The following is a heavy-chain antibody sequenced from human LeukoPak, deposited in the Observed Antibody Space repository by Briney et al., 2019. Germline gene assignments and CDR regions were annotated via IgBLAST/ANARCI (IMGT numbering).Heavy chain of an antibody. D-gene: IGHD4-11*01. CDR2: ISTSTGDT. CDR3: ARDDNYGIFVNVDY. V-gene: IGHV1-18*01. J-gene: IGHJ4*02. CDR1: GCSFILYG. Sequence: ASVKVSCKTSGCSFILYGIGWVRQAPGQGPEWMGWISTSTGDTKYTQKFQGRVTLTTDTSTSTAYMELSSLRSDDTAVYYCARDDNYGIFVNVDYWGQGTLVTVSS.